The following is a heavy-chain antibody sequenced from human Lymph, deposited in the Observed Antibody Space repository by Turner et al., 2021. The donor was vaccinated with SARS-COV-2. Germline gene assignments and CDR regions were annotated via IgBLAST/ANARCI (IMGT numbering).Heavy chain of an antibody. CDR2: FCYSGST. V-gene: IGHV4-39*05. D-gene: IGHD1-26*01. CDR3: GVGPTRWYFQH. CDR1: GGSISSSSYH. J-gene: IGHJ1*01. Sequence: QPQLPESGPGLVKPSETPSPTCTVSGGSISSSSYHWGWIRQPPGKGLGWIGNFCYSGSTYYNPSLKSRVTISEDTSKNQFSLKLNSVTAADTAVYYCGVGPTRWYFQHWGQGTLVTVSS.